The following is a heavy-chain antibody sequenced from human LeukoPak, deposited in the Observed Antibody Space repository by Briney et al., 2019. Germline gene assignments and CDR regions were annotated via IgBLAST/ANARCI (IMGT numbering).Heavy chain of an antibody. V-gene: IGHV3-74*01. CDR2: INPDGSRT. J-gene: IGHJ4*02. CDR3: ATRPYSNYYDY. Sequence: GGSLRLSCAASKFSFTSYWMHWVRQAPGKGLVWVSRINPDGSRTNYADSVEGRFTISRDNAKNTLYLQMNSLRAENTAVYYCATRPYSNYYDYWGQGTLVTVSS. D-gene: IGHD4-11*01. CDR1: KFSFTSYW.